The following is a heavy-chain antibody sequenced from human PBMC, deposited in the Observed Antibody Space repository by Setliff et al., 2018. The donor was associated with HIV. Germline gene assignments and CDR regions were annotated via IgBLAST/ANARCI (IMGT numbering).Heavy chain of an antibody. CDR1: GGSISSHC. Sequence: SETLSLTCTVSGGSISSHCWSWIRQSPGKALEWIGYIYASGSIIYNPSLKSRVTMSVDTSQNQVSLDLESVTAADTAVFFCARYMCSNYVCSGFDYWGQGTLVTVSS. J-gene: IGHJ4*02. D-gene: IGHD3-16*01. CDR2: IYASGSI. CDR3: ARYMCSNYVCSGFDY. V-gene: IGHV4-59*11.